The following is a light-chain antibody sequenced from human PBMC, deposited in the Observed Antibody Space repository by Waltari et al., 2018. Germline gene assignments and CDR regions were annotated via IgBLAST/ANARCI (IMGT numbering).Light chain of an antibody. J-gene: IGKJ1*01. CDR2: AAS. V-gene: IGKV1-6*01. CDR1: QGVGSD. Sequence: AIGMTQSPSSLSASVGDTVTITCRASQGVGSDLGWYQQKPGKAPRILISAASTLQSGVPSRCSGSGSGTDFTLTSSGLQPEDFATYYCHQSRSLPWTFGQGTKVEIK. CDR3: HQSRSLPWT.